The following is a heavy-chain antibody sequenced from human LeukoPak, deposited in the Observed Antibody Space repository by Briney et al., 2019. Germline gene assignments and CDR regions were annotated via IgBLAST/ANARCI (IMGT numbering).Heavy chain of an antibody. CDR3: AKIREDYRNYGSLDY. Sequence: ASVKVSCKASGYTFTSYYMHWVRQAPGQGLEWMGIINPSGGSTSYAQKFQGRVTMTRDTSTSTVYMELSSLRSEDTAVYYCAKIREDYRNYGSLDYWGQGTLVTVSS. V-gene: IGHV1-46*01. J-gene: IGHJ4*02. CDR1: GYTFTSYY. D-gene: IGHD4-11*01. CDR2: INPSGGST.